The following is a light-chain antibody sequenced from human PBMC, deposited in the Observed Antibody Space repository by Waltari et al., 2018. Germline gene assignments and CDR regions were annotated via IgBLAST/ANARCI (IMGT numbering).Light chain of an antibody. V-gene: IGKV1-12*01. CDR3: QQGEASPYT. Sequence: DILMTQSPSSVSASVGDRVTITCRASQDVRSWLAWYQQKPGKAPNLLIYAASSLQSGVPSRFSGSGSGTHFTLTISSLQPEDFATYYCQQGEASPYTFGQGTKLEI. CDR1: QDVRSW. CDR2: AAS. J-gene: IGKJ2*01.